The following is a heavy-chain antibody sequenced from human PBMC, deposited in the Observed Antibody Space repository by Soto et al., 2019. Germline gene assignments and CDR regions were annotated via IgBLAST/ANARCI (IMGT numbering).Heavy chain of an antibody. J-gene: IGHJ4*02. CDR1: GFTFSTYG. Sequence: QVQLVESGGGVVQPGKSLRLSCAASGFTFSTYGMHWVRQAPGKGLEWVAVIWYDGSNKYHGDSLKGRFTISRDNSKNTLYLQINNLRAEDTAVYYCERDGALGDTAVVDSWGQGTQVTVSS. D-gene: IGHD5-18*01. CDR2: IWYDGSNK. V-gene: IGHV3-33*01. CDR3: ERDGALGDTAVVDS.